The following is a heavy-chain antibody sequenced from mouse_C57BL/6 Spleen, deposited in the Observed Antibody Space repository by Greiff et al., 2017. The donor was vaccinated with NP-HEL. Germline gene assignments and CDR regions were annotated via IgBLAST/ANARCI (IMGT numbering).Heavy chain of an antibody. V-gene: IGHV1-18*01. CDR1: GYTFTDYN. CDR3: ARYDGSWYFDV. Sequence: VQLQQSGPELVKPGASVKIPCKASGYTFTDYNMDWVKQSHGKSLEWIGDINPNNGGTIYNQKFKGKATLTVDKSSSTAYMELRSLTSEDTAVYYCARYDGSWYFDVWGTGTTVTVSS. J-gene: IGHJ1*03. D-gene: IGHD2-3*01. CDR2: INPNNGGT.